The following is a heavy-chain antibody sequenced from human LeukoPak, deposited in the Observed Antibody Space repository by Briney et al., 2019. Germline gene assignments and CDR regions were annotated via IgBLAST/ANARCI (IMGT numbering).Heavy chain of an antibody. CDR2: IRYDGSNK. J-gene: IGHJ3*02. D-gene: IGHD3-9*01. CDR3: ARDQAYDILTGYYPFRQYAFDI. CDR1: GFTFSSYG. V-gene: IGHV3-30*02. Sequence: GGSLRLSCAASGFTFSSYGMHWVRQAPGKGLEWVAFIRYDGSNKYYADSVKGRFTISRDNAKNSLYLQMNSLRAEDTAVYYCARDQAYDILTGYYPFRQYAFDIWGQGTMVTVSS.